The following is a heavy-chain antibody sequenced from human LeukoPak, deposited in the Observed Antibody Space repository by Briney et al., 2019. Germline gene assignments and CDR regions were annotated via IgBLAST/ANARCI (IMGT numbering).Heavy chain of an antibody. J-gene: IGHJ3*02. CDR2: INPNSGGT. CDR1: GYTFTGYY. Sequence: ASVKVSCKASGYTFTGYYMHWVQQAPGQGLEWMGWINPNSGGTNYAQKFQGRVTMTRDTSISTAYMELSRLRSDDTAVYYCARGGFLYNWNYAGGDAFDIWGQGTMVTVSS. CDR3: ARGGFLYNWNYAGGDAFDI. D-gene: IGHD1-7*01. V-gene: IGHV1-2*02.